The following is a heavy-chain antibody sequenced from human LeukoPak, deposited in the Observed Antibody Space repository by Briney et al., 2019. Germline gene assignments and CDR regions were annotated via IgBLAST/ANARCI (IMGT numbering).Heavy chain of an antibody. CDR1: RFTFISYS. CDR3: ARHRYYYDSSGYLNYFDY. D-gene: IGHD3-22*01. Sequence: PGGSLRLSCAAPRFTFISYSMTWVRQAPGKGLEWASSISTSSSYIYYADSVKGRFTISRDNAKNSLYLQMNSLRAEDTAVYYCARHRYYYDSSGYLNYFDYWGQGTLVTVSS. V-gene: IGHV3-21*01. J-gene: IGHJ4*02. CDR2: ISTSSSYI.